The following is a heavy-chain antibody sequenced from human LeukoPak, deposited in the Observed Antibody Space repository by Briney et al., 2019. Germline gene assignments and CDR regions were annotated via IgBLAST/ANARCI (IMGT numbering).Heavy chain of an antibody. D-gene: IGHD3-10*01. CDR3: AKDTTGEFGPDY. J-gene: IGHJ4*02. CDR1: GFSFSSYA. CDR2: ISGSGTTT. Sequence: GGSLRLSCAASGFSFSSYAMGWVRQAPGKGLEWVSAISGSGTTTYYADSVKGRFTISRDNSKNTLYLLMNGLRAEDTAVYYCAKDTTGEFGPDYWGQGTLVTVSS. V-gene: IGHV3-23*01.